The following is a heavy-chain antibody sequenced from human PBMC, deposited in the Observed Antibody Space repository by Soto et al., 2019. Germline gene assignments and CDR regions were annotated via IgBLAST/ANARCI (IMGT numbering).Heavy chain of an antibody. D-gene: IGHD6-6*01. V-gene: IGHV3-33*01. CDR3: ARAYSSSSDGAFDI. CDR2: IWYDGSNK. J-gene: IGHJ3*02. CDR1: GFTFSSYG. Sequence: QVQLVESGGGVVQPGRSLRLSCAASGFTFSSYGMHWVRQAPGKGLEWVAVIWYDGSNKYYADSVKGRFTISRDNSKNTLYLQVNSLRAEDTAVYYCARAYSSSSDGAFDIWGQGTMVTVSS.